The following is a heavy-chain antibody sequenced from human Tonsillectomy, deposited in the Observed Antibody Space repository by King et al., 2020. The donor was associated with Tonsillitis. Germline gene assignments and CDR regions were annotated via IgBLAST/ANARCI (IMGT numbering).Heavy chain of an antibody. CDR2: ISYDGSNR. CDR1: GFTFSTYA. CDR3: ASDLHYSTPDT. J-gene: IGHJ5*02. Sequence: VQLVESGGGVVQPGRSLRLSCAASGFTFSTYAMHWVRQAPGKGLAWVAVISYDGSNRYYADSVKGRFTISRDNLMNTLYLQMNSLRPEDTAVYYCASDLHYSTPDTWGQGALVTAS. V-gene: IGHV3-30*04. D-gene: IGHD4-11*01.